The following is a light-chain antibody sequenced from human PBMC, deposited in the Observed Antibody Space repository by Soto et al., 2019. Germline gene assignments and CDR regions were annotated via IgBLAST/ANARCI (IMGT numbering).Light chain of an antibody. CDR2: KAS. Sequence: DIQMTQSPSSLPASVGDRVTITCGASQSISSYLNWYQQKPGKAPKLLIYKASTLKSGVPSRFSGSGSGTDFTLTISSLHPEDFATYYCQQSYSTPLTFGGGTKVEIK. CDR1: QSISSY. CDR3: QQSYSTPLT. V-gene: IGKV1-39*01. J-gene: IGKJ4*01.